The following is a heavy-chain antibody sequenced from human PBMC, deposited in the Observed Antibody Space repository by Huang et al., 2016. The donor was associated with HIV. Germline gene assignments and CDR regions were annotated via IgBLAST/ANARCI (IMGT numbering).Heavy chain of an antibody. J-gene: IGHJ6*02. CDR1: GYTFTHYY. V-gene: IGHV1-46*01. D-gene: IGHD2-21*02. CDR3: ARAYCGGDCYFDYFYYGMDV. Sequence: QEQVVQSGAEVKKPGASVKVSCKASGYTFTHYYMHWVRQAPGQGREWMGVVNPSGGGTTYAQKFQGRVTMTRDTSTSTVYMELRSLTSEDTAVYFCARAYCGGDCYFDYFYYGMDVWGQGTTVTVSS. CDR2: VNPSGGGT.